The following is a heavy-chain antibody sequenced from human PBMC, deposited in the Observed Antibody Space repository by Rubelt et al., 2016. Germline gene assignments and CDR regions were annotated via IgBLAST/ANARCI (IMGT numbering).Heavy chain of an antibody. V-gene: IGHV4-38-2*02. Sequence: CSVSGYSISSGYSWGWIRQSPGKGLEWIGNIDHTGSTYYNPSLRSRVTISVDTSKNHFSLKLNSVTAADTAIYFCARVGETPPSDCWGQGTLVTVSS. CDR3: ARVGETPPSDC. CDR2: IDHTGST. J-gene: IGHJ4*02. CDR1: GYSISSGYS.